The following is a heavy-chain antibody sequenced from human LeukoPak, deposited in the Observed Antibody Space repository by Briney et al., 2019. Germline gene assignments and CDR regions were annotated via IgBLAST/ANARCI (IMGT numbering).Heavy chain of an antibody. V-gene: IGHV3-74*01. Sequence: GGSLRLSCTASGFTFRKYWLHWVRQAPGKGLVWVSRINPDDGSTSYADSVKGRSTISRDSAKSTLYLQMNSLRAEDTAVYYCARDTMVRRGVVNWFDPWGQGTLVTVSS. CDR2: INPDDGST. CDR1: GFTFRKYW. J-gene: IGHJ5*02. CDR3: ARDTMVRRGVVNWFDP. D-gene: IGHD3-10*01.